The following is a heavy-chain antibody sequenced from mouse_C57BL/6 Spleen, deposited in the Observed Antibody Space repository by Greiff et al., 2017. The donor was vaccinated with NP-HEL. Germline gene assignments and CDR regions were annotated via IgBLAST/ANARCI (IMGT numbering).Heavy chain of an antibody. D-gene: IGHD2-4*01. CDR1: GYTFTSYW. CDR2: IDPSDSYT. CDR3: ARPLYYDYERGFDYYAMDY. J-gene: IGHJ4*01. Sequence: QVQLQQPGAELVMPGASVKLSCKASGYTFTSYWMHWVKQRPGQGLEWIGEIDPSDSYTNYNQKFKGKSTLTVDKSSSTAYMQLSSLTSEDSAVYYCARPLYYDYERGFDYYAMDYWGQGTSVTVSS. V-gene: IGHV1-69*01.